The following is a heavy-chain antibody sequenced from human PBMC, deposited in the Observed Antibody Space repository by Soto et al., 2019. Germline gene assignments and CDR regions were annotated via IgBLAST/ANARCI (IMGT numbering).Heavy chain of an antibody. CDR1: GDTFSGYP. Sequence: QVQLVQSGAELKKPGSSVKVSCKASGDTFSGYPINWVRQAPGEGLEWMGRIIPVFGTTNDAQRFEGRDTFTADESTNTAYMDLRGLLSEDTAVYYCARDGGFGDLKYWGPGTLVTVSS. D-gene: IGHD3-10*01. CDR3: ARDGGFGDLKY. V-gene: IGHV1-69*18. J-gene: IGHJ4*02. CDR2: IIPVFGTT.